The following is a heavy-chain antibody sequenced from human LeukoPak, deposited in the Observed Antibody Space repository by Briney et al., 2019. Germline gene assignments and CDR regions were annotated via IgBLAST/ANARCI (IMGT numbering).Heavy chain of an antibody. V-gene: IGHV4-59*01. J-gene: IGHJ6*02. CDR3: ARSRVAAAGTVTRGIYYYYYGMDV. CDR1: GGSISSYY. CDR2: IYYSGST. Sequence: PSETLSLTCTVSGGSISSYYWSWIRQPPGKGLEWIGYIYYSGSTNYNPSLKSRVTISVDTSKNQFSLKLSSVTAADTAVYYCARSRVAAAGTVTRGIYYYYYGMDVWGQGTTVTVSS. D-gene: IGHD6-13*01.